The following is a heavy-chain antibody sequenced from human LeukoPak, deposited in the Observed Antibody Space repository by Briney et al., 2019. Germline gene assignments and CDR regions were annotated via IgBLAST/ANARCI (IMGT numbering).Heavy chain of an antibody. CDR3: ATFGNSPFMALPDAFDI. CDR1: GFTFSSYW. CDR2: IKQDGSEK. Sequence: PGGSLRLSCAASGFTFSSYWMSWVRQAPGKGLEWVANIKQDGSEKYYVDSVKGRFTISRDNAKNSLYLQMNSLRAEDTAVYYCATFGNSPFMALPDAFDIWGQGTMFTVSS. J-gene: IGHJ3*02. D-gene: IGHD4-23*01. V-gene: IGHV3-7*01.